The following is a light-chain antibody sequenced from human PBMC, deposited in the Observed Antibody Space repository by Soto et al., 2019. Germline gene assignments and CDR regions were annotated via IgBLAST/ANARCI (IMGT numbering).Light chain of an antibody. V-gene: IGLV2-14*01. Sequence: QSVLTQPASVSGSPGQSITISCTGTSSDVGGYNYVSWYQQHPDKAPKVLIYEVRNRPSGVSNRFSGSKSGNTASLTISGLQAEDEADYYCSSYTSTYTLVFGGGTKVTVL. CDR1: SSDVGGYNY. J-gene: IGLJ2*01. CDR2: EVR. CDR3: SSYTSTYTLV.